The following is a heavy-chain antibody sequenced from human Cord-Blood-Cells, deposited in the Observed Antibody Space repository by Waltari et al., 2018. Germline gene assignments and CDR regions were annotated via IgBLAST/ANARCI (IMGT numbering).Heavy chain of an antibody. D-gene: IGHD6-13*01. Sequence: QVQLVQSGAEVKKPGASVKVSCKASGYTFTGYYMPWVRQAPGQGLEWMGWINPNSGGTNYAQKFQGWVTMTRDTSISTAYMELSRLRSDDTAVYYCARVVAAAGTYYFDYWGQGTLVTVSS. CDR2: INPNSGGT. CDR1: GYTFTGYY. CDR3: ARVVAAAGTYYFDY. J-gene: IGHJ4*02. V-gene: IGHV1-2*04.